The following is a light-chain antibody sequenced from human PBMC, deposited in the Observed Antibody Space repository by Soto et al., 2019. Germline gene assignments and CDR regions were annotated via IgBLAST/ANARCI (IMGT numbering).Light chain of an antibody. V-gene: IGKV1-5*01. CDR1: QSISSW. J-gene: IGKJ1*01. Sequence: DIQMTQSPSTLSASVGDRVTITCRASQSISSWLAWYQQKPGKAPKVLIYDASTLESGVPSRFSGGGSGTEFTLPITSLQPDDFATYYCQEYTSYSRTFGQGTKVEVK. CDR2: DAS. CDR3: QEYTSYSRT.